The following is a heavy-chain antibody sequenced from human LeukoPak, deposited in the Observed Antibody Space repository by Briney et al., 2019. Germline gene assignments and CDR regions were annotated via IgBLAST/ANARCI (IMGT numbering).Heavy chain of an antibody. CDR2: ISGSGGST. Sequence: GGSLRLSCAASGFTFSSYAMSWVRQAPGKGLEWVSAISGSGGSTYYADSVKGRFTISRDNSKNTLYLQMNSLRVEDTAVYYCAKGYSSSQEFDYWGQGTLVTVSS. D-gene: IGHD6-6*01. CDR3: AKGYSSSQEFDY. V-gene: IGHV3-23*01. J-gene: IGHJ4*02. CDR1: GFTFSSYA.